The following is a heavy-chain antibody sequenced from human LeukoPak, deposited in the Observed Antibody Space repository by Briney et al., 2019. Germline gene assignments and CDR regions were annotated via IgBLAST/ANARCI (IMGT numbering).Heavy chain of an antibody. CDR2: ISGSGGST. D-gene: IGHD3-22*01. V-gene: IGHV3-23*01. Sequence: PGGSLRLSCAGSGFTFRIYAMSWVRQAPGKGLEWVSAISGSGGSTYYADSVKGRFTISRDNSKNTLYLQMNSLRAEDTAVYYCARDLYYYDSGGYSRLAAWGQGTLVTVSS. CDR3: ARDLYYYDSGGYSRLAA. J-gene: IGHJ4*02. CDR1: GFTFRIYA.